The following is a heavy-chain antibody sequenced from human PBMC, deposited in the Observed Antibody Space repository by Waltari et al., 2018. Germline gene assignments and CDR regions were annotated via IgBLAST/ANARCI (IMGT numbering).Heavy chain of an antibody. Sequence: QVQLVQSGAEVKKPGASVKVSCKTSGYTFTGYYMFWVRQAPGQGLERMGGINPATGGTNYAQKFLGRVTRTRDTSISTAYMELNRLISDDSAMYYCATAPDGFQIINWGQGTLVTVSS. V-gene: IGHV1-2*01. CDR2: INPATGGT. CDR1: GYTFTGYY. J-gene: IGHJ4*02. D-gene: IGHD5-12*01. CDR3: ATAPDGFQIIN.